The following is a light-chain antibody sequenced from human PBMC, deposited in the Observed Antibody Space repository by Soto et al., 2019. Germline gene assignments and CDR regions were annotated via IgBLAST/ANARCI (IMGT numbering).Light chain of an antibody. V-gene: IGLV2-8*01. CDR3: ATWDDSLNGFYV. CDR2: EVN. J-gene: IGLJ1*01. Sequence: QSALTQPPSASGSPGQSVTISCSGTSNDVGGFNYVSWYQQHPGRAPKVLIYEVNKRPSGVPDRFSGSKSGTSASLSISGLRSDDEADYFCATWDDSLNGFYVFGTGTQVTIL. CDR1: SNDVGGFNY.